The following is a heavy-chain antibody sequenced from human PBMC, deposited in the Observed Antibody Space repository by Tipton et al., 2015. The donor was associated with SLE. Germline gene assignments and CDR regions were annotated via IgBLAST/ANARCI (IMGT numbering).Heavy chain of an antibody. CDR3: AKDPDIVVVPAAIGDY. D-gene: IGHD2-2*02. J-gene: IGHJ4*02. CDR1: GFTFSDYY. Sequence: SLRLSCAASGFTFSDYYMSWIRQAPGKGLEWVSYISSSGSTIYYADSVKGRFTISRDNSKNTLYLQMNSLRAEDTAVYYCAKDPDIVVVPAAIGDYWGQGTLVTVSS. V-gene: IGHV3-11*01. CDR2: ISSSGSTI.